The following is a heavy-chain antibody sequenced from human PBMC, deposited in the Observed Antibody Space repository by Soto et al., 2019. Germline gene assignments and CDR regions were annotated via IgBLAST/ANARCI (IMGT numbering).Heavy chain of an antibody. Sequence: GGSLSLSCAASGFTFSSYSMNWVRQAPGKGLEWVSYISSSSSTIYYADSVKGRFTISRDNAKNSLYLQMNSLRDEDTAVYYCARRRRTNGVSFNFDYWGQGTLVTVSS. CDR3: ARRRRTNGVSFNFDY. J-gene: IGHJ4*01. CDR2: ISSSSSTI. V-gene: IGHV3-48*02. CDR1: GFTFSSYS. D-gene: IGHD2-8*01.